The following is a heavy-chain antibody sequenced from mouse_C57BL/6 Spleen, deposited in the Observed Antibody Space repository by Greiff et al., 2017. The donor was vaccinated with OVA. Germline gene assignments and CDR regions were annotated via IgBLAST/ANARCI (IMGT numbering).Heavy chain of an antibody. CDR3: ARYEGTTVDWYFDV. D-gene: IGHD1-1*01. CDR2: ISYSGST. Sequence: VQLKQSGPGLAKPSQTLSLTCSVTGYSITSDYWNWIRKFPGNKLEYMGYISYSGSTYYNPSLKSRISITRDTSKNQYYLQLNSVTTEDTATYYCARYEGTTVDWYFDVWGTGTTVTVSS. CDR1: GYSITSDY. V-gene: IGHV3-8*01. J-gene: IGHJ1*03.